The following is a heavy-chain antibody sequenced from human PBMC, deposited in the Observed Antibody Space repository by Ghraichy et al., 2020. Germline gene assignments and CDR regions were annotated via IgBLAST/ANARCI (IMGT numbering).Heavy chain of an antibody. V-gene: IGHV3-30*02. CDR3: AKGYSSGWRNYWYFDL. CDR1: GFTFSSYG. D-gene: IGHD6-19*01. CDR2: IRYDGSNK. J-gene: IGHJ2*01. Sequence: GGSLRLSCAASGFTFSSYGMHWVRQAPGKGLEWVAFIRYDGSNKYYADSVKGRFTISRDNSKNTLYLQMNSLRAEDTAVYYCAKGYSSGWRNYWYFDLWGRGTLVTVSS.